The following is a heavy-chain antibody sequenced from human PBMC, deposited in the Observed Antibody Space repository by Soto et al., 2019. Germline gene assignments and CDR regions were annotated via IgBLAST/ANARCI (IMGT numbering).Heavy chain of an antibody. D-gene: IGHD1-26*01. J-gene: IGHJ4*02. CDR3: TRPKYSGSSQEGY. CDR2: SRNKAKSYTI. V-gene: IGHV3-72*01. CDR1: GITFSDHY. Sequence: EVQLVESGGGLVQPGGSLRLSCAASGITFSDHYIDWVRQAPGKGLEWVGRSRNKAKSYTIDYAASVKGRFTISRDDSKNSLYLQMNSLKIEDTAVYYCTRPKYSGSSQEGYWGQGTLVTVSS.